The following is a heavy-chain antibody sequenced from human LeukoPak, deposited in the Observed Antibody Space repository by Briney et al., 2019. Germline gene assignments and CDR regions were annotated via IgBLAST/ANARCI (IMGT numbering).Heavy chain of an antibody. CDR2: IYYTGST. V-gene: IGHV4-61*01. D-gene: IGHD5-18*01. J-gene: IGHJ4*02. Sequence: PSETLSLTCTVSGGSVSSGSYYWSWIRQPPGKGLEWIGYIYYTGSTHYNPSLKSRVTISVDMSKNQFSLKLNSVTAADTAVFFCARGRGYGFGIDYWGQGTLVTVSS. CDR3: ARGRGYGFGIDY. CDR1: GGSVSSGSYY.